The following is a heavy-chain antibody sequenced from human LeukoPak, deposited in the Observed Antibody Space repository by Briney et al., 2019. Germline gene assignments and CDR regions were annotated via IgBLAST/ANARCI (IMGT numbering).Heavy chain of an antibody. CDR1: GGSFSGYY. V-gene: IGHV4-34*01. D-gene: IGHD3-22*01. Sequence: PSETLSLTCAVYGGSFSGYYWSWIRQPPGKGLEWIGEINHSGSTNYNPSLKSRVTISVDTSKNQFSLKLSSVTAADTAVYYCARGGYYDSSGYYAILYNWFDPWGQGNMVTVSS. CDR2: INHSGST. CDR3: ARGGYYDSSGYYAILYNWFDP. J-gene: IGHJ5*02.